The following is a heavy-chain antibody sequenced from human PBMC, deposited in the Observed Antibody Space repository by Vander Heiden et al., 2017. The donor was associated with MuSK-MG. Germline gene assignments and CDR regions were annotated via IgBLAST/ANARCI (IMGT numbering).Heavy chain of an antibody. CDR3: AKEERVRYYFDY. CDR1: GFTFSSHG. CDR2: ISFDGSYK. Sequence: QVQLVESGEGVVQPGRSLRLSCAASGFTFSSHGLHWVRQAPGKGLEWVAVISFDGSYKYYADSVKGRFTISRDNSKNTLYLQMNSLRTEDTAVYYCAKEERVRYYFDYWGRGTLVTVSS. V-gene: IGHV3-30*18. J-gene: IGHJ4*02.